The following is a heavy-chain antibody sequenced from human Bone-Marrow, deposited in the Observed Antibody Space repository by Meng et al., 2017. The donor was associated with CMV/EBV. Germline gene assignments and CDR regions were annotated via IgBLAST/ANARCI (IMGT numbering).Heavy chain of an antibody. CDR1: GGTFSSYA. D-gene: IGHD3-22*01. J-gene: IGHJ5*02. CDR3: ARDYDSSAYYNCFDP. V-gene: IGHV1-69*05. CDR2: IIPIFGTA. Sequence: SVKVSCKASGGTFSSYAISWVRQAPGQGLEWMGGIIPIFGTANYAQKFQGRVTITTDESTNTAYMELSSLRSEDTAVYYCARDYDSSAYYNCFDPCGQGTLVTVSS.